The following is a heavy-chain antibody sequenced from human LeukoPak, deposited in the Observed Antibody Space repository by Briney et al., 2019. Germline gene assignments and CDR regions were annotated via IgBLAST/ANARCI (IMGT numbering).Heavy chain of an antibody. Sequence: GASVKVSCKASGYTFTGYYMHWVRQAPGQGLEWMGWINPNSGDTNYAQKFQGRVTMTRDTSINTAYMELSRLRSDDTAVYYCARVTGGRYCSTTSCYMRGWFDPWGQGTLVTVSS. CDR3: ARVTGGRYCSTTSCYMRGWFDP. CDR1: GYTFTGYY. V-gene: IGHV1-2*02. J-gene: IGHJ5*02. CDR2: INPNSGDT. D-gene: IGHD2-2*02.